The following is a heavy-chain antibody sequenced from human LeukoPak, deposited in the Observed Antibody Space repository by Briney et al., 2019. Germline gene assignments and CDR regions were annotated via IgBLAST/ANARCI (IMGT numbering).Heavy chain of an antibody. V-gene: IGHV3-23*01. CDR2: ITDDGDT. CDR1: GFPFRSYA. D-gene: IGHD1-1*01. Sequence: PGGSLRLSCVASGFPFRSYAMTWVRQTPGKGLESVSVITDDGDTYYADFVKGRFTISRDNSQNTVFLQMNSLRVEDTAVYYCAKVDYWSPENYFDSWGQGTLVTVSS. J-gene: IGHJ4*02. CDR3: AKVDYWSPENYFDS.